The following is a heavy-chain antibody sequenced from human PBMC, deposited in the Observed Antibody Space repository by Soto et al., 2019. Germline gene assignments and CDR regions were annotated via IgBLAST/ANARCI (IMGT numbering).Heavy chain of an antibody. D-gene: IGHD3-22*01. V-gene: IGHV3-48*01. CDR2: ISSSSSTI. CDR3: AKNPGYYYDSTGYHFDY. J-gene: IGHJ4*02. CDR1: GFTFSSYS. Sequence: PGGSLRLSCAASGFTFSSYSMNWVRQAPGKGLEWVSYISSSSSTIYYADSVKGRFTISRDNAKNSVYLQMNSLRAEDTAVYYCAKNPGYYYDSTGYHFDYWGQGTLVTVSS.